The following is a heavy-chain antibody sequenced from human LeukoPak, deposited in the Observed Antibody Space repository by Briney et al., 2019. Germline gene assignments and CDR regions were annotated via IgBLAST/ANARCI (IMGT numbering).Heavy chain of an antibody. CDR1: GFTFSNAW. D-gene: IGHD3-22*01. CDR3: ARNLYYYDSNGYYYY. V-gene: IGHV3-66*01. CDR2: IYTGGST. Sequence: PGGSLRLSCAASGFTFSNAWMSWVRQAPGKGLEWVSAIYTGGSTYYAGSVKGRFTISRDNSKNTLYLQMNSLRAEDTAVYYCARNLYYYDSNGYYYYWGQGTLVTVSS. J-gene: IGHJ4*02.